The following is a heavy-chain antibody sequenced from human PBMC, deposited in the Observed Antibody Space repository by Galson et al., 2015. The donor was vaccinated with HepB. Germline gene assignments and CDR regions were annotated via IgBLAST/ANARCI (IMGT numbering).Heavy chain of an antibody. CDR1: GFSIIGTIY. V-gene: IGHV3-53*01. D-gene: IGHD2-21*01. CDR3: GGLVDALTDF. Sequence: SLRLSCAASGFSIIGTIYMTWVRQAPGKGLEWVSVIFSGSRIYYPDSVEGRFILSRDNSKNTLFLQMNSLTAEDTAVYYCGGLVDALTDFWGQGILVTVSS. J-gene: IGHJ4*02. CDR2: IFSGSRI.